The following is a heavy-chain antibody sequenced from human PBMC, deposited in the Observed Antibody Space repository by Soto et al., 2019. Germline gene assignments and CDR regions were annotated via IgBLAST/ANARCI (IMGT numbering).Heavy chain of an antibody. CDR3: ARDYDSYDSSAYYYLPTFDI. CDR1: GYSISSTYY. Sequence: SETLSLTCAVSGYSISSTYYWGWIRQPPGKGLEWIGSIYHSGSSYYNPSLKSRVTISVDTSKNQFSLKLSSVTAAATAVYSCARDYDSYDSSAYYYLPTFDIWGQGTMVTVS. D-gene: IGHD3-22*01. V-gene: IGHV4-38-2*02. J-gene: IGHJ3*02. CDR2: IYHSGSS.